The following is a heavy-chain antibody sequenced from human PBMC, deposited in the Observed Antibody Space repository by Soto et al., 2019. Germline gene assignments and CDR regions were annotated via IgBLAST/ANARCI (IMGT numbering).Heavy chain of an antibody. D-gene: IGHD4-17*01. J-gene: IGHJ4*02. V-gene: IGHV3-23*01. CDR1: GFTFNNYA. CDR3: AKDLYGDFDY. Sequence: GGSLRLSCTASGFTFNNYAMTWVRQAPGKGLEWVSTISGSSTTTYYADSVKGRFTISRDNSKDTLYLQMNSLRAEDTAVYYWAKDLYGDFDYWGQGTLVTVSS. CDR2: ISGSSTTT.